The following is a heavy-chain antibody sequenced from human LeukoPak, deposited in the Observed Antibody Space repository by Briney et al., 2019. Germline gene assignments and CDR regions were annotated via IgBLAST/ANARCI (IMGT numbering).Heavy chain of an antibody. J-gene: IGHJ4*02. D-gene: IGHD3-22*01. CDR3: ARVTHSNPWLLLPGDREDPSDY. CDR2: MNPNSGNT. Sequence: ASVKVSSKASGYTFTSYAINWVRQATGQGLEWMGWMNPNSGNTGYAQKFQGRVTITRNTSISTAYMELSSLRSEDTAVYYCARVTHSNPWLLLPGDREDPSDYWGQGTLVTVSS. V-gene: IGHV1-8*01. CDR1: GYTFTSYA.